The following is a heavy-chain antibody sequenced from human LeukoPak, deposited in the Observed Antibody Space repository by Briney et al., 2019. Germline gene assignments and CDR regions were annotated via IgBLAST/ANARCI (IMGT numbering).Heavy chain of an antibody. D-gene: IGHD5-18*01. J-gene: IGHJ4*02. CDR2: IYRSGSA. V-gene: IGHV3-66*02. CDR1: GFIVSDNH. CDR3: ARAYSYGFLDD. Sequence: PGGSLRLSCAASGFIVSDNHMSWVRQAPGKGLEWVSFIYRSGSAHYADFVEGRFTISRDNSKNTLYLQMNSLRVEDTAVYYCARAYSYGFLDDWGQGTLVTVSS.